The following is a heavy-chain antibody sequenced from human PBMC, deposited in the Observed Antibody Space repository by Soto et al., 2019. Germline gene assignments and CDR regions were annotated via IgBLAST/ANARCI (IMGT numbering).Heavy chain of an antibody. CDR1: GFTVSSNY. CDR3: ARDPPRMITGTTPGAFDI. D-gene: IGHD1-20*01. V-gene: IGHV3-66*01. CDR2: IYSGGST. Sequence: EVQLVESGGGLVQPGGSLRLSCAASGFTVSSNYMSWVRQAPGEGLEWVSVIYSGGSTYYADSVKGRFTISRDNYKNTLYLQMNSLRAEDTAVYYCARDPPRMITGTTPGAFDIWGQGTMVTVSS. J-gene: IGHJ3*02.